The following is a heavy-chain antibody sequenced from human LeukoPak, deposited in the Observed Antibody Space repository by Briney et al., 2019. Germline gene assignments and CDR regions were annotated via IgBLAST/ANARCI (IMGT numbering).Heavy chain of an antibody. CDR2: ISSSGSTI. D-gene: IGHD2/OR15-2a*01. J-gene: IGHJ6*03. CDR3: ARDSSYYYYMDV. V-gene: IGHV3-48*03. CDR1: GFTFSSYE. Sequence: GGSLRLSCAASGFTFSSYEMNWVRQAPGKGLEWVSYISSSGSTIYYADSVKGRFTISRDNAKNSLYLQMNSLRAEDTAVYYCARDSSYYYYMDVWGKGTTVTISS.